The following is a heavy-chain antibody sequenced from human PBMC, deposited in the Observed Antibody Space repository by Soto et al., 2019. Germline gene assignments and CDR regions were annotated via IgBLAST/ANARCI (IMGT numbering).Heavy chain of an antibody. D-gene: IGHD6-19*01. V-gene: IGHV3-30-3*01. CDR2: ISYDGSNK. CDR3: ARVSVGSGWQNEGLFDY. Sequence: GGSLRLSCAASGFTFSSYAMHWVRQAPGKGLEWVAVISYDGSNKYYADSVKGRFTISRDNSKNTLYLQMNSLRAEDTAVYYCARVSVGSGWQNEGLFDYWGQGTLVTVSS. CDR1: GFTFSSYA. J-gene: IGHJ4*02.